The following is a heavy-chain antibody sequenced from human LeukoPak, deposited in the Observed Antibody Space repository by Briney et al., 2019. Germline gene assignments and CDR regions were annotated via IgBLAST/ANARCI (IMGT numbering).Heavy chain of an antibody. V-gene: IGHV3-64*01. D-gene: IGHD1-26*01. Sequence: GGSLRLSCAASGFTFSSYAMHWVRQAPGKGLEYVSAISSNGGSTYYANSVKGRFTISRDNSKNTLYLQMGSLRAEDMAVYYCARFIEGPEYYFDYGGQGPRAPVS. J-gene: IGHJ4*02. CDR2: ISSNGGST. CDR3: ARFIEGPEYYFDY. CDR1: GFTFSSYA.